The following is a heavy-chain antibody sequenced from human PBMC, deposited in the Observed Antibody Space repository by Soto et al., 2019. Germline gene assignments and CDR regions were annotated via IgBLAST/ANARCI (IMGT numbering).Heavy chain of an antibody. CDR1: GTSISGFY. J-gene: IGHJ5*02. D-gene: IGHD1-1*01. CDR3: VRDGTKTLRDWFDP. CDR2: IYATGTT. V-gene: IGHV4-4*07. Sequence: SETLSLTCTVSGTSISGFYWSWIRKSAGKGLEWIGRIYATGTTDYNPSLKSRVMMSVDTSKKQFSLKLRSVTAADTAVYYCVRDGTKTLRDWFDPWGQGISVTVSS.